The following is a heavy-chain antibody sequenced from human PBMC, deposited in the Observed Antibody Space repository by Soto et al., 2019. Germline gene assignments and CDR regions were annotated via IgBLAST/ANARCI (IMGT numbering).Heavy chain of an antibody. V-gene: IGHV1-69*13. CDR3: ASSRGGVPSASYHYYFYGLDV. CDR2: IIPIFGAA. CDR1: GDTFSSYA. D-gene: IGHD3-16*01. Sequence: SVKVSCKTSGDTFSSYAITWVRQAPGQGLEWMGGIIPIFGAANYAQRFQGRVTFTAYESTNTAYMELSSLRSEDTAVYYCASSRGGVPSASYHYYFYGLDVWCQGTTV. J-gene: IGHJ6*02.